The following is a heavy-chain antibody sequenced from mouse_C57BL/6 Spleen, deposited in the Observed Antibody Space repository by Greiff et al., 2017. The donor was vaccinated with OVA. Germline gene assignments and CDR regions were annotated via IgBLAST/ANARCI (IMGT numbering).Heavy chain of an antibody. D-gene: IGHD2-1*01. CDR2: INPSNGGT. CDR3: AIYYGNYGLFAY. CDR1: AYTFPSYW. J-gene: IGHJ3*01. Sequence: QVQLQQPGTELVKPGAQGKRSCKPSAYTFPSYWLHWLRRRPGQGLEWIGNINPSNGGTNYNEKFKSKATLTVDKSSSTAYMQLSSLTSEDSAVYYCAIYYGNYGLFAYWGQGTLVTVSA. V-gene: IGHV1-53*01.